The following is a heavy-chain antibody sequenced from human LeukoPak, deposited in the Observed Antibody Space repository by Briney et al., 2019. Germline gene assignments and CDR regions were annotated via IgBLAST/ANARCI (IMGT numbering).Heavy chain of an antibody. CDR1: GYTFTSYG. CDR3: VRDQMAIPCAFDI. V-gene: IGHV1-18*01. D-gene: IGHD5-24*01. Sequence: GASVKVSCKASGYTFTSYGISWMRQAPGQGLEWMGWISTYNGNTDYAQKLQGRVTITTDTSTSTAYMELRSLRSDDTAVYFCVRDQMAIPCAFDIWGQGTMVTVSS. CDR2: ISTYNGNT. J-gene: IGHJ3*02.